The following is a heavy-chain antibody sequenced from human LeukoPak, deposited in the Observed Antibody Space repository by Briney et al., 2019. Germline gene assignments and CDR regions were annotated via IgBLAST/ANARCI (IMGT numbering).Heavy chain of an antibody. V-gene: IGHV4-59*01. D-gene: IGHD6-19*01. CDR2: IYYSGNT. Sequence: PSETLSLTCTVSGGSMRSFYWSWIRQPPGRGLEWIGYIYYSGNTDYNPSLKSRVTISVDTSKNQFSLKLTSVTAADTAVYYCARGGWSMDYWGQGSLVTVSS. CDR1: GGSMRSFY. CDR3: ARGGWSMDY. J-gene: IGHJ4*02.